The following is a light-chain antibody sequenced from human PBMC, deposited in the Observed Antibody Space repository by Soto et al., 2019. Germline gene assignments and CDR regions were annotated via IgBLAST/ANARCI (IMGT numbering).Light chain of an antibody. CDR1: SSNIGTNA. Sequence: QSVLTQPPSVSEAPGQRIAISCSGSSSNIGTNAVTWYQHLPGKAPKVLIHYDNLXPSGVSDRFSGSRSGTSASLAISRVXXXXXXXYYCAAWDDSLNAYVFGTGTKLTVL. J-gene: IGLJ1*01. V-gene: IGLV1-36*01. CDR3: AAWDDSLNAYV. CDR2: YDN.